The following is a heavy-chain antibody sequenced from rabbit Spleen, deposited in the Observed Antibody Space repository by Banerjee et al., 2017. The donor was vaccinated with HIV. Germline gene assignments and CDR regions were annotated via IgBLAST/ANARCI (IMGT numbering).Heavy chain of an antibody. Sequence: QLMESGGGLVKPEGSLKLSCTASGFSFSNKAVMCWVRQAPGKGLEWIGYIDPIFRVTYYATWVNGRFTISSHNAQNTLYLQLNSLTAADTATYFCVRGASSSGYYSLWGPGTLVTVS. V-gene: IGHV1S7*01. D-gene: IGHD1-1*01. CDR3: VRGASSSGYYSL. CDR1: GFSFSNKA. CDR2: IDPIFRVT. J-gene: IGHJ4*01.